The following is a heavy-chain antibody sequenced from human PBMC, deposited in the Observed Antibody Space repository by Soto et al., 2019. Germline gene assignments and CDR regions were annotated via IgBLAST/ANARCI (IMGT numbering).Heavy chain of an antibody. CDR1: GGTFSSYA. J-gene: IGHJ5*02. D-gene: IGHD3-10*01. CDR3: ARDYYGSGSYPPNWFDP. Sequence: QVQLVQSGAEVKKPGSSVKVSWKASGGTFSSYAISWVRQAPGQGLEWMGGIIPIFGTANYAQKFQGRVTITADESMSTAYMELSSLRSEDTAVYYCARDYYGSGSYPPNWFDPWGQGTLVTVSS. CDR2: IIPIFGTA. V-gene: IGHV1-69*01.